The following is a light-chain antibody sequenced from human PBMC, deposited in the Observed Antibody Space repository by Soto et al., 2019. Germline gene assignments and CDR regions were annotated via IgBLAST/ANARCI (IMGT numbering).Light chain of an antibody. J-gene: IGLJ3*02. V-gene: IGLV1-44*01. CDR1: TSNIGRNS. Sequence: QSVLTQPPSLSGTPGQTVTISCSGSTSNIGRNSVIWFQHFPRTAPKILLYRDAQRPSGVPDRVSGSKSGTSASLAISGLRSEDEAEYYCATWDDSLSGLVFGGGTKLTVL. CDR2: RDA. CDR3: ATWDDSLSGLV.